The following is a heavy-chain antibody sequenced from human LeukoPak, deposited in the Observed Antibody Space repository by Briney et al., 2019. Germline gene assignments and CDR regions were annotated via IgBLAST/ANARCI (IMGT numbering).Heavy chain of an antibody. Sequence: PSETLSLTCAVYGGSFSGYYWSWIRQPPGKGLEWIGEINHSGSTNYNPSLKSRVTISVDTSKNQFSLKLSSVTAADTAVYYCARGRISSGSYYLGDYWGRGTLVTVSS. D-gene: IGHD1-26*01. CDR2: INHSGST. J-gene: IGHJ4*02. CDR3: ARGRISSGSYYLGDY. CDR1: GGSFSGYY. V-gene: IGHV4-34*01.